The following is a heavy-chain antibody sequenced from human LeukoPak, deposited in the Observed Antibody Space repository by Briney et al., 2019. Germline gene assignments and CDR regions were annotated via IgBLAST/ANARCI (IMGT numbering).Heavy chain of an antibody. D-gene: IGHD3-3*01. CDR2: IKEDGSEK. V-gene: IGHV3-7*01. CDR1: GFTFSSYW. J-gene: IGHJ3*02. CDR3: ARLFGVVINYAFDI. Sequence: GGSLRLSCAASGFTFSSYWMSWVRQAPGKGLEWVANIKEDGSEKYYVDSMKGRFTISRDNAKNSLYLQMNSLGAEGTAVYYCARLFGVVINYAFDIWGQGTMVTVSS.